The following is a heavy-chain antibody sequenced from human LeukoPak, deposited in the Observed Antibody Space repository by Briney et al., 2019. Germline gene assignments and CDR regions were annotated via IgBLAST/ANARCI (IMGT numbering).Heavy chain of an antibody. CDR2: ISASGGST. J-gene: IGHJ4*02. Sequence: GGSLRLSCAAPGFTFSSYAMSWVRQAPGKGLEWVSAISASGGSTYYADSVKGRFTISRDNSQNTLYLQVNSLRAEDTAVYYCAKGLVPAAIRVVDYWGQGTLVTVSS. V-gene: IGHV3-23*01. CDR1: GFTFSSYA. CDR3: AKGLVPAAIRVVDY. D-gene: IGHD2-2*01.